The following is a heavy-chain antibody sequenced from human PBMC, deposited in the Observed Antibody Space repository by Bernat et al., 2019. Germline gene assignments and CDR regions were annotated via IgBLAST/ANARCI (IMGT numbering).Heavy chain of an antibody. CDR3: AKERDTNPRTYTMDV. CDR1: GFTFRSYG. V-gene: IGHV3-30*02. Sequence: QVRLVESGGGVVQPGGSLRLSCAASGFTFRSYGIHWVRQAPGKGLEWVTFIRNDGSDKYYTDSVKGRFTISRDNSKNTVYLQMNSLRAEDSAVYYYAKERDTNPRTYTMDVWGQGTTVTVSS. D-gene: IGHD2-8*01. J-gene: IGHJ6*02. CDR2: IRNDGSDK.